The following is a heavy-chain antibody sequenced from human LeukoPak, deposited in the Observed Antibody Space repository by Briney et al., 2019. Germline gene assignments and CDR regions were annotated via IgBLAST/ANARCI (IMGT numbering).Heavy chain of an antibody. CDR1: GATLTVLS. J-gene: IGHJ3*02. D-gene: IGHD3-9*01. CDR3: ASPYNYDIMTAYYLGAFDI. Sequence: ASVKVSCKVSGATLTVLSMQWVRQAPGKGLEWMGALDPEDNETYYAQKFQGRVTMTEDTSTDTAYLELSSLRSEDTAVYYCASPYNYDIMTAYYLGAFDIWGQGTMVTVSS. CDR2: LDPEDNET. V-gene: IGHV1-24*01.